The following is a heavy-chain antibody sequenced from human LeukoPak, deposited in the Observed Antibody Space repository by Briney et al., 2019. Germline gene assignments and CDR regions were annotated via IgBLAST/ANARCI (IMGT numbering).Heavy chain of an antibody. CDR3: AKEGAYPIITYDS. D-gene: IGHD3-10*01. Sequence: PGGSLRLSFAASGFTFSSYWMNWVRQTPGKGLQWVANIKQDGNEKHYEDSVKGRFSISRDNAKNSLYLQMDSLRDEDTAVYYCAKEGAYPIITYDSWGQGALVTVSS. V-gene: IGHV3-7*01. CDR1: GFTFSSYW. J-gene: IGHJ5*01. CDR2: IKQDGNEK.